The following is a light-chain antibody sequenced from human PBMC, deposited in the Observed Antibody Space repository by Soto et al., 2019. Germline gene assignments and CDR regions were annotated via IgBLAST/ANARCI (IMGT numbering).Light chain of an antibody. CDR1: QSVSNN. V-gene: IGKV3-15*01. CDR3: QQYNNWPPIT. Sequence: EVMMTQSPATLSVSPGDTATLSCRASQSVSNNLAWYQQKPGQAPRLLIYYASTRATDVPARFSGSGSGTEFTLTISSLQSEDFAVYYCQQYNNWPPITFGRGTRLEIK. CDR2: YAS. J-gene: IGKJ5*01.